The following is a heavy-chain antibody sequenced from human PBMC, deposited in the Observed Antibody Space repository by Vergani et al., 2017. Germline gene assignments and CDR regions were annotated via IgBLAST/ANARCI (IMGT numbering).Heavy chain of an antibody. CDR2: IIPIFGTA. CDR3: AGANYQVAFDY. V-gene: IGHV1-69*13. CDR1: GYSFINYG. D-gene: IGHD1-7*01. J-gene: IGHJ4*02. Sequence: VQSGDEVKKPGASVKFSCKTSGYSFINYGISWVRQAPGQGLEWLGGIIPIFGTANYAQKFQGRVTITADESTSTAYMELSSLRSEDTAVYYCAGANYQVAFDYWGQGTMVTVSS.